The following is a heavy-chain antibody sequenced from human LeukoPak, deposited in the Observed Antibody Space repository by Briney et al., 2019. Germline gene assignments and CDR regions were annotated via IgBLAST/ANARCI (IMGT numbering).Heavy chain of an antibody. D-gene: IGHD3-3*01. J-gene: IGHJ4*02. CDR3: ARDAYYDFWSGYQTTFDY. Sequence: GGSLRLSCAASRFTFSAFWMSWVRQAPGKGLEWVANIKQDGSDKYYVDSVKGRFTISRDNAKNSLYLQMNSLRAEDTAVYYCARDAYYDFWSGYQTTFDYWGQGTLVTVSS. CDR2: IKQDGSDK. V-gene: IGHV3-7*01. CDR1: RFTFSAFW.